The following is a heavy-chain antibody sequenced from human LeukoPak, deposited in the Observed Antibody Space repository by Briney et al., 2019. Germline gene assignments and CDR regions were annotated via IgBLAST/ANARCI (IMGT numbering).Heavy chain of an antibody. CDR2: INHSGST. CDR1: GFTFSSYA. V-gene: IGHV4-34*01. CDR3: ARGRLLWFGELRRGWFDP. D-gene: IGHD3-10*01. J-gene: IGHJ5*02. Sequence: GSLRLSCAASGFTFSSYAMSWIRQPPGKGLEWIGEINHSGSTNYNPSLKSRVTISVDTSKNQFSLKLSSVTAADTAVYYCARGRLLWFGELRRGWFDPWGQGTLVTVSS.